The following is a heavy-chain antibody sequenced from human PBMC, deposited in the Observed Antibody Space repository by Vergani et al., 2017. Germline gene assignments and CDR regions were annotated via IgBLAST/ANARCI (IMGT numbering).Heavy chain of an antibody. Sequence: EAYLVQSGGGLVTPGGSLRLSCAASGFNFPSFTMNWVRQAPGRGLEWISSIKFPPGEIFYADSVKGRFTISRDNAKNSLYLQMNSLRAEDTAVYYCARDGYSSSLRGSYFDLWGRGTLVTVSS. J-gene: IGHJ2*01. CDR2: IKFPPGEI. V-gene: IGHV3-21*01. CDR3: ARDGYSSSLRGSYFDL. D-gene: IGHD6-13*01. CDR1: GFNFPSFT.